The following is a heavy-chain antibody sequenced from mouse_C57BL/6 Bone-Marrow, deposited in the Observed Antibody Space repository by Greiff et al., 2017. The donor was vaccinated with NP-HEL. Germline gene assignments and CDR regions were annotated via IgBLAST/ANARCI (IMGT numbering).Heavy chain of an antibody. V-gene: IGHV1-72*01. CDR1: FSPFPISF. CDR3: AKAYGSSSYWYFDV. CDR2: IDTYIFCT. Sequence: VQLKQQGAEVVKPVSSLNLSFPSSFSPFPISFLPFFPPLPLLCLYLILIIDTYIFCTKYNEKFKSNATLTVDKPSSTAYMQLSSLTSEDSAVYYCAKAYGSSSYWYFDVWGTGTTVTVSS. J-gene: IGHJ1*03. D-gene: IGHD1-1*01.